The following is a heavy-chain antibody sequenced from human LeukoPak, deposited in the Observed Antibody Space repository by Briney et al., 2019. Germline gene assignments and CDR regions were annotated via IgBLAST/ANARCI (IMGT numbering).Heavy chain of an antibody. Sequence: GASVKVSCKASGYTFTSYGISWVRQAPGQGLEWMGIINPSGGSTSYAQKFQGRVTMTRGTSTSTVHMELSSLRSDDTAVYYCARVGYYESSGYYEYWGQGTLVTVSS. CDR3: ARVGYYESSGYYEY. J-gene: IGHJ4*02. D-gene: IGHD3-22*01. V-gene: IGHV1-46*01. CDR1: GYTFTSYG. CDR2: INPSGGST.